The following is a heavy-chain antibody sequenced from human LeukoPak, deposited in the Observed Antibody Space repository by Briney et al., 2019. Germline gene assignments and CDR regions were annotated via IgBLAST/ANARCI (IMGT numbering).Heavy chain of an antibody. J-gene: IGHJ4*02. CDR2: IYYSGST. CDR1: GGSISSSSYY. V-gene: IGHV4-39*07. Sequence: SETLSLTCTVSGGSISSSSYYWGWIRQPPGKGLEWIGSIYYSGSTYYNPSLKSRVTISVDTSKNQFSLKLSSVTAADTAVYYCASGRWQRREFDYWGQGTLVTVSS. D-gene: IGHD4-23*01. CDR3: ASGRWQRREFDY.